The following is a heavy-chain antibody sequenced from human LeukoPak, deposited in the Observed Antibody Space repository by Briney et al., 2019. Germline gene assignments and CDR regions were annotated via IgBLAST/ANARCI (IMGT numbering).Heavy chain of an antibody. CDR2: IHTSGTT. CDR1: GGSISSSSYY. CDR3: ARDTGSRGATLYYYYMDV. J-gene: IGHJ6*03. D-gene: IGHD2-8*02. Sequence: PSETLSLTCTVSGGSISSSSYYWSWIRQPAGKGLEWIGRIHTSGTTNYNPSLKSRVTMTVDTSRNQFSLKLSSVTAADTALYYCARDTGSRGATLYYYYMDVWGKGTTVTISS. V-gene: IGHV4-61*02.